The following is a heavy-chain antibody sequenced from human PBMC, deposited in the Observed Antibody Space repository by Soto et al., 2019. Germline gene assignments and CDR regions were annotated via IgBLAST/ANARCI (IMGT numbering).Heavy chain of an antibody. Sequence: GGSLRLSCAASGFTFDNYAMNWVRQAPGKGLEWVAHISGSGGATKYADSVKGRFSISKDHAKNSLELQMNSLRADDTALYYCARESFSASPNFFDYWGRGTQVTVS. J-gene: IGHJ4*02. CDR2: ISGSGGAT. CDR3: ARESFSASPNFFDY. V-gene: IGHV3-48*03. D-gene: IGHD3-16*01. CDR1: GFTFDNYA.